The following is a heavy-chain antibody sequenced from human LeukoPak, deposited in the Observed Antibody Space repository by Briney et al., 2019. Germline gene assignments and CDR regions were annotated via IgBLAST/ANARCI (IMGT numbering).Heavy chain of an antibody. J-gene: IGHJ4*02. CDR1: GGSISSSSYY. Sequence: SETLSLTCTVSGGSISSSSYYWGWIRQPPGKGLEWIGSIYYSGSTYYNPSLKSRVTISVDTSKNQFSLKLSSVTAADTAVYYCARLIYDSSGYYEPGDFDYWGQGTLVTVSS. V-gene: IGHV4-39*01. CDR3: ARLIYDSSGYYEPGDFDY. D-gene: IGHD3-22*01. CDR2: IYYSGST.